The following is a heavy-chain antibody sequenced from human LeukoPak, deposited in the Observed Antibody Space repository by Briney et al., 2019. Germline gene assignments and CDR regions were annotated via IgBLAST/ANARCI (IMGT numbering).Heavy chain of an antibody. J-gene: IGHJ6*03. Sequence: SETLSLTCTVSGGSISSYYWSWIRQPPGKGLEWIGYIYYSGSTNYNPSLKSRITISVDTSKNQFTLKLSPVTAADTAVYYCARERYLNSSSLYYYYMDVWGKGTTVTVSS. CDR1: GGSISSYY. D-gene: IGHD2-15*01. CDR3: ARERYLNSSSLYYYYMDV. CDR2: IYYSGST. V-gene: IGHV4-59*01.